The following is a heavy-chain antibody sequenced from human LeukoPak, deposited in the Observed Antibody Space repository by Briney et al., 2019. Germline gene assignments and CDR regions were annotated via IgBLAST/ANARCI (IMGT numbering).Heavy chain of an antibody. CDR1: GFTFSDYY. CDR2: IFYSGNT. CDR3: ARDLSFDWFPYYFDY. J-gene: IGHJ4*02. Sequence: GSLSLSCAASGFTFSDYYMSWIRQAPGKGLERLGSIFYSGNTHYNPSLKSPVTISIDTSKNQFSLKVSSVTAADTAIYYCARDLSFDWFPYYFDYWGQGILVTVSS. V-gene: IGHV4-38-2*02. D-gene: IGHD3-9*01.